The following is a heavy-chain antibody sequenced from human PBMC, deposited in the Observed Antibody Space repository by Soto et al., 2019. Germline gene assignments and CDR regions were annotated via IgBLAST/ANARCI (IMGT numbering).Heavy chain of an antibody. J-gene: IGHJ3*02. CDR3: VCVLLYSSSWYGAFDI. CDR1: GFTFSSYA. CDR2: ISSNGGST. V-gene: IGHV3-64D*09. Sequence: GGSLRLSCSASGFTFSSYAMHWVRQAPGKGLEYVSAISSNGGSTYYADSVKGRFTISRDNSKNTLYLQLSSLRAEDTAVYYCVCVLLYSSSWYGAFDIWGQGTMVTVSS. D-gene: IGHD6-13*01.